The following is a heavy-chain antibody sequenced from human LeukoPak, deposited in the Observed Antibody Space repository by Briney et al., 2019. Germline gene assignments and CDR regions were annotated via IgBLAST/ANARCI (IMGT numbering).Heavy chain of an antibody. CDR3: TRDRSRAEDD. CDR1: GFTFSGHW. V-gene: IGHV3-7*01. D-gene: IGHD1-14*01. CDR2: ITHGGSDK. J-gene: IGHJ4*02. Sequence: GGSLRLSCAASGFTFSGHWMSWVRQAPGKGLEWVANITHGGSDKYYVDSVKGRFTISRDNANNLLYLQMNSLRGEDTAVYYCTRDRSRAEDDWGQGTLVTVHS.